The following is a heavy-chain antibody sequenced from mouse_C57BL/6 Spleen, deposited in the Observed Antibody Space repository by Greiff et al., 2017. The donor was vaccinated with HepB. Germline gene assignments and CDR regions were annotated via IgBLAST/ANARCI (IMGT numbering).Heavy chain of an antibody. V-gene: IGHV5-17*01. CDR2: ISSGSSTI. CDR1: GFTFSDYG. D-gene: IGHD1-1*01. Sequence: DVMLVESGGGLVKPGGSLKLSCAASGFTFSDYGMHWVRQAPEKGLEWVAYISSGSSTIYYADTVKGRCTISIDNAKNTLFLQMPRLRSEDTAMYYCARIEKTDYDGSSYRYYAMDYWGQGTSVTVSS. CDR3: ARIEKTDYDGSSYRYYAMDY. J-gene: IGHJ4*01.